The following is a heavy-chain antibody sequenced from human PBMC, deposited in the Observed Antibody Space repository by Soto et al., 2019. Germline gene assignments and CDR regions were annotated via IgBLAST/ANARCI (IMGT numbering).Heavy chain of an antibody. CDR2: IIPILGIA. Sequence: QVQLVQSGAEVKKPGSSVKVSCKASGGTFSSYTISWVRQAPGQGLEWMGRIIPILGIANYAQKFQGRVTITADKSTSTAYMELSSLRSEDTAVYYCARVLESGIGGNSPSYYGMDVWGQGTTVTVSS. D-gene: IGHD2-21*02. J-gene: IGHJ6*02. V-gene: IGHV1-69*02. CDR3: ARVLESGIGGNSPSYYGMDV. CDR1: GGTFSSYT.